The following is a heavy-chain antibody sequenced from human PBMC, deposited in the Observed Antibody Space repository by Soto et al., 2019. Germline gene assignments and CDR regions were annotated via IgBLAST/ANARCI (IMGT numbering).Heavy chain of an antibody. CDR2: IYYSGRT. CDR3: ARDFGSYYFYYMDV. J-gene: IGHJ6*03. V-gene: IGHV4-59*01. CDR1: RRSICTYY. D-gene: IGHD1-26*01. Sequence: SEPLVVNRTSSRRSICTYYWIWIRPAPGKGLEWIVYIYYSGRTSSNPSIKSRVTMSVDTSKNQFSLKMSSVAAADTAVYYCARDFGSYYFYYMDVWGQGTTVTVSS.